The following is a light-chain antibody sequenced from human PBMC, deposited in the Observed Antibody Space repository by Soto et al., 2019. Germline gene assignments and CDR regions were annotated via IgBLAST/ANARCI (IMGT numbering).Light chain of an antibody. CDR3: QQSYNTPWT. J-gene: IGKJ1*01. CDR1: QSIRIY. Sequence: DIPMTQSPSSLSASVGDRVTIACRASQSIRIYLNWYQQKPGKAPKLLIYAASSLQSGVPSRFSGSGSGTDFTLTISSLQREDFATYYCQQSYNTPWTFGQGTKVDIK. CDR2: AAS. V-gene: IGKV1-39*01.